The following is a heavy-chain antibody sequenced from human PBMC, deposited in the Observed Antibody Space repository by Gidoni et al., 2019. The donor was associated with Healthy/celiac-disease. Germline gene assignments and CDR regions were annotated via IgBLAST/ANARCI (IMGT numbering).Heavy chain of an antibody. D-gene: IGHD6-6*01. J-gene: IGHJ4*02. CDR3: AKDWGIAARPRHFDY. CDR2: ISYDGSNK. V-gene: IGHV3-30*18. CDR1: GFTFSSDG. Sequence: QVQLVESGGGVVQPGRSLRLSCAASGFTFSSDGMHWVRQAPGKGLEWVAVISYDGSNKYYADSVKGRFTISRDNSKNTLYLQMNSLRAEDTAVYYCAKDWGIAARPRHFDYWGQGTLVTVSS.